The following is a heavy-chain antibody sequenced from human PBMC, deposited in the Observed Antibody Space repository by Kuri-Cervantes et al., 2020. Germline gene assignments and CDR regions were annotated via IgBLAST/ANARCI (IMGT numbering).Heavy chain of an antibody. CDR1: GFTFSSYA. D-gene: IGHD2/OR15-2a*01. CDR3: AAYYVVVY. CDR2: ISYDGSNK. V-gene: IGHV3-30-3*01. Sequence: LSLTCAASGFTFSSYAMHWVRQAPGKGLEWVAVISYDGSNKYYADSVKGRFTISRDNSKNTLYLQMNSLRAEDTAVYYCAAYYVVVYWGQGTLVTVPQ. J-gene: IGHJ4*02.